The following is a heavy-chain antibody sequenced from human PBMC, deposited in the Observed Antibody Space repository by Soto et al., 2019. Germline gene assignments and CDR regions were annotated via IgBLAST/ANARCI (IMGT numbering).Heavy chain of an antibody. CDR3: ARDRPDYDFWSGYWPYYGMDV. CDR1: GFTFSSYW. D-gene: IGHD3-3*01. CDR2: IKQDGSEK. V-gene: IGHV3-7*01. Sequence: LRLSCAASGFTFSSYWMSWVRQAPGKELEWVANIKQDGSEKYYVDSVKGRFTISRDNAKNSLYLQMNSLRAEDTAVYYCARDRPDYDFWSGYWPYYGMDVWGQGTTVTVSS. J-gene: IGHJ6*02.